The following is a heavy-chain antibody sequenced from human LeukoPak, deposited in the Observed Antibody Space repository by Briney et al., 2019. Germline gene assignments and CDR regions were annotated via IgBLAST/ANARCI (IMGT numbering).Heavy chain of an antibody. J-gene: IGHJ4*02. V-gene: IGHV4-30-4*01. CDR2: IYYSGST. D-gene: IGHD2-8*01. Sequence: SQTLSLTCTVSGGSISSGDHYWSWIRQPPGKGLEWIGYIYYSGSTYFNPSLKSRVTISVDTSKNRFSLRLSSVTAADTAVYYCAREVMVSEYYFDYWGQGTLVTVSS. CDR3: AREVMVSEYYFDY. CDR1: GGSISSGDHY.